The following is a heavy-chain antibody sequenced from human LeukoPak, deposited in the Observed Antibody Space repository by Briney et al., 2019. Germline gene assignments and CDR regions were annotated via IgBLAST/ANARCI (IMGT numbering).Heavy chain of an antibody. CDR1: GYTFTSYY. J-gene: IGHJ4*02. V-gene: IGHV1-46*01. Sequence: ASVKVSCKASGYTFTSYYMHWARQAPGQGLEWMGIINPSGGSTNYAQKLQGRVTMTTDTSTSTAYMELSSLRSEDTAVYYCAREVKITMVRGVISDYWGQGTLVTVSS. CDR2: INPSGGST. D-gene: IGHD3-10*01. CDR3: AREVKITMVRGVISDY.